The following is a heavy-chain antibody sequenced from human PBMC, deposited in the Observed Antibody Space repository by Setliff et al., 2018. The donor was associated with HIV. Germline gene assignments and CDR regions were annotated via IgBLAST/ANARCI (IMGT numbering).Heavy chain of an antibody. D-gene: IGHD1-26*01. J-gene: IGHJ4*02. Sequence: PGGSLRLSCAASGFTFNSYSMNWVRQAPGKGLEWVSSISSSSDYIYYADLLKGRFTISRDNPKNSLYLQMHSLRAEDTAVYYCGGSGDSGYFVYWGQGTLVTVSS. CDR1: GFTFNSYS. CDR3: GGSGDSGYFVY. V-gene: IGHV3-21*01. CDR2: ISSSSDYI.